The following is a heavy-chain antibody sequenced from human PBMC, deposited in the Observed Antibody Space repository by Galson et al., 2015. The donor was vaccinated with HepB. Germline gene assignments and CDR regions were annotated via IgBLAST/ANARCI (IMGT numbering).Heavy chain of an antibody. J-gene: IGHJ6*02. CDR1: GGSISSYY. D-gene: IGHD3-9*01. V-gene: IGHV4-59*01. CDR3: ARVHDMGYYYGMDV. CDR2: IYYSGST. Sequence: ETLSLTCTVSGGSISSYYWRWIRQPPGKGLEWIGYIYYSGSTNYNPSLKSRVTIPVDTSKNQFSLKLSSVTAADTAVYYCARVHDMGYYYGMDVWGQGTTVTVSS.